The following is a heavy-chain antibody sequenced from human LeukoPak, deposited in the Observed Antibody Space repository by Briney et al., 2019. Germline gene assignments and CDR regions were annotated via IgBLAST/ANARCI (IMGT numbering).Heavy chain of an antibody. Sequence: SETLSLTCTVSGGSISSYYWSWIRQPPGKGLEWIGYIYYSGSTNYNPSLKSRVTISVDTSKNQFSLKLSSVTAADTAVYYCARLGAAAEHYYYYGMDVWGQGTTVTVSS. CDR1: GGSISSYY. V-gene: IGHV4-59*08. CDR2: IYYSGST. CDR3: ARLGAAAEHYYYYGMDV. D-gene: IGHD6-13*01. J-gene: IGHJ6*02.